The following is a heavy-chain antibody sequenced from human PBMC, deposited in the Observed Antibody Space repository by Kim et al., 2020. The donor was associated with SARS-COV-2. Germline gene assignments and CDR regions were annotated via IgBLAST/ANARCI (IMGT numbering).Heavy chain of an antibody. D-gene: IGHD1-26*01. Sequence: GGSLRLSCAASGFTFSSYWMHWVRQAPGKGLVWVSRINSDGSSTNYADSVKGRFTISRDNAKTTVYLQMNSLRAEATAVYYCASKNLKSGNNAVDYGGQG. CDR3: ASKNLKSGNNAVDY. CDR2: INSDGSST. CDR1: GFTFSSYW. V-gene: IGHV3-74*01. J-gene: IGHJ4*02.